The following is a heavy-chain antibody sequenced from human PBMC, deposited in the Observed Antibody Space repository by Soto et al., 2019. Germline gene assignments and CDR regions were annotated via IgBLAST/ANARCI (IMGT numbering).Heavy chain of an antibody. CDR1: GGSISSYY. V-gene: IGHV4-59*08. CDR2: IYYSGST. D-gene: IGHD6-13*01. CDR3: ASRSSSWYRVSGAFDI. J-gene: IGHJ3*02. Sequence: QVQLQESGPGLVKPSETLSLTCTVSGGSISSYYWSWIRQPPGKGLEWIGYIYYSGSTNYNPSPTSRVTISVDTSKNQFSLKLSSVTAADTAVYYCASRSSSWYRVSGAFDIWGQGTMVTVSS.